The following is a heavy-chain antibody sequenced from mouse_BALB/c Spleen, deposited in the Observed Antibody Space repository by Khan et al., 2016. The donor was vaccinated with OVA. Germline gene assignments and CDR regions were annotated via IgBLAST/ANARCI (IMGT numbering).Heavy chain of an antibody. D-gene: IGHD1-2*01. V-gene: IGHV1-77*01. CDR1: GYTFTDYY. Sequence: QVQLQQSGAELARPGASVKLSCKASGYTFTDYYINWVKQRTGQGLEWIGEISPGSGDTYYNEKFKGKATLTADKSSSTAYMQLSSLTSEASAVYFYARRNYLGYTLAYWGQGTLVTVSA. CDR2: ISPGSGDT. J-gene: IGHJ3*01. CDR3: ARRNYLGYTLAY.